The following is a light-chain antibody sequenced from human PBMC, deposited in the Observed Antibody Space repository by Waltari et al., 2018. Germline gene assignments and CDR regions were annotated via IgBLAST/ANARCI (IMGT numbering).Light chain of an antibody. CDR2: HAS. V-gene: IGKV3-20*01. CDR3: QKYDSLPAT. J-gene: IGKJ1*01. CDR1: QSVSKY. Sequence: EVVLTQSPGSLSLSPGERATLSCRDSQSVSKYLAWYQQKPVQAPRLLIYHASRRATGIPDRFSGSGFGTDFSLTISRLEPEDFAVYYCQKYDSLPATFGQGTKVEIK.